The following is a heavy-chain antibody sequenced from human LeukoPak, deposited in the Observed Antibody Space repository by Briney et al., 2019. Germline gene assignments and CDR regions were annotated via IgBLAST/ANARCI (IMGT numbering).Heavy chain of an antibody. CDR1: GGSFSGYY. D-gene: IGHD2/OR15-2a*01. CDR3: ARNFQYFDLPDY. V-gene: IGHV4-34*01. J-gene: IGHJ4*02. CDR2: INHSGST. Sequence: SETLSLTCAVYGGSFSGYYWSWIRQPPGKGLEWIGEINHSGSTYYNPSLKSRVTISVNTSKNQFSLKLISVTAADTAVYYCARNFQYFDLPDYWGQGTLVTVSS.